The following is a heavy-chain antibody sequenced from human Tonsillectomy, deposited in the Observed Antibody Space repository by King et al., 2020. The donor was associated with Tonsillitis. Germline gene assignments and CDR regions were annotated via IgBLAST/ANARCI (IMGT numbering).Heavy chain of an antibody. J-gene: IGHJ4*02. CDR3: ARDRGTWGVIVYYFDY. Sequence: QLVQSGAEVKKPGASLKVSCKASGYTFTSYYMHWVRQAPGQGLEWMGILSPSGGSTSYAQKFQGRVTMTRDTSTSTVYMELSSLRSEDTAVYYCARDRGTWGVIVYYFDYWGQGTLVTVSS. CDR1: GYTFTSYY. D-gene: IGHD3-16*02. V-gene: IGHV1-46*01. CDR2: LSPSGGST.